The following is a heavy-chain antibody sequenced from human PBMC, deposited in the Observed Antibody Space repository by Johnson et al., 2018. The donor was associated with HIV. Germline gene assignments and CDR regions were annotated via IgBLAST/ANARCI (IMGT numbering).Heavy chain of an antibody. CDR2: ISYDANNK. CDR1: GYTFSSYA. D-gene: IGHD1-26*01. J-gene: IGHJ3*02. CDR3: ASEAGPDIVGAADDAFDI. V-gene: IGHV3-30-3*01. Sequence: QVQLVESGGGVVQPGRSLRLSCAASGYTFSSYAMHWVRQAPGKGLEWVAVISYDANNKYYADSVKGRFTISRDNSKNTLYLQMNSLRAEDTAVYYCASEAGPDIVGAADDAFDIWGQGTMVTVSS.